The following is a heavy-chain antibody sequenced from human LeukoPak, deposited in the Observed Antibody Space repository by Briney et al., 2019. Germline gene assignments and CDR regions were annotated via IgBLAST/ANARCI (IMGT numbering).Heavy chain of an antibody. CDR2: IRYDGSNK. CDR1: GFTFSSFG. V-gene: IGHV3-30*02. Sequence: PGGSLRLSCAASGFTFSSFGMHWVRQAPGKGVEGGAFIRYDGSNKYYADSVKGRFTISRDNSKNTLYLQMNSLRAEDTAVYYCVVITQAWGQGTLVTVSS. CDR3: VVITQA. J-gene: IGHJ5*02. D-gene: IGHD2/OR15-2a*01.